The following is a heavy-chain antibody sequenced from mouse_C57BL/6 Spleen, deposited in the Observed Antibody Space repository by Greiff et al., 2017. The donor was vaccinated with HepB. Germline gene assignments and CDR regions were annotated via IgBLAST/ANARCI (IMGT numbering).Heavy chain of an antibody. Sequence: QVQLQQSGAELVKPGASVKISCKASGYTFTDYYINWVKQRPGQGLEWIGKIGPGSGSTYYNEKFKGKATLTADKSSSTAYMQLSSLTSEDSAVYFCARFLDYYGSSYRYFDVWGTGTTVTVAS. CDR3: ARFLDYYGSSYRYFDV. CDR1: GYTFTDYY. CDR2: IGPGSGST. D-gene: IGHD1-1*01. J-gene: IGHJ1*03. V-gene: IGHV1-77*01.